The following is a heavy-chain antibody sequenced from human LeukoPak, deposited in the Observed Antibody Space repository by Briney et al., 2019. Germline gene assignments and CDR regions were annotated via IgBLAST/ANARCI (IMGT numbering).Heavy chain of an antibody. J-gene: IGHJ5*02. CDR3: ARRQVDTRTLRFDP. V-gene: IGHV4-61*02. D-gene: IGHD5-18*01. Sequence: SETLSLTCTVSGGSTSSSSYYWGWIRQPAGKGLEWIGRIYTSGSTNYNPSLKSRVTMSVDTSKNQFSLKLSSVTAADTAVYYCARRQVDTRTLRFDPWGQGTLVTVSS. CDR2: IYTSGST. CDR1: GGSTSSSSYY.